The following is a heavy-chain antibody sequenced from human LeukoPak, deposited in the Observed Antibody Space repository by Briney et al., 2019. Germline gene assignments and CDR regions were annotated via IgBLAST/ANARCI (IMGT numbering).Heavy chain of an antibody. CDR1: GGSFSGYY. Sequence: SETLSLTCAVYGGSFSGYYWSWIRQPPGKGLEWIGEINHSGSTNYNPSLKSRVTILVDTSKNQFSLKLSSVTAADTAVYYCARGYTRAYSSSWYSYYYAMDVWGQGTTVTVSS. J-gene: IGHJ6*02. CDR2: INHSGST. D-gene: IGHD6-13*01. CDR3: ARGYTRAYSSSWYSYYYAMDV. V-gene: IGHV4-34*01.